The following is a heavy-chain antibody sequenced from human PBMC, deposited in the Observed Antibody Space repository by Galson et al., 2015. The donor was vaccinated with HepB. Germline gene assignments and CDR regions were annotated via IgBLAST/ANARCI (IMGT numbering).Heavy chain of an antibody. CDR3: ARKYSSSWYNAFDI. J-gene: IGHJ3*02. Sequence: LSLTCTVSGGSISSYSWSWIRQPPGKGLEWIGYIYYSGSTNYNPSLKSRVTISVDTSKNQFSLQLSSLTAADTAVYYCARKYSSSWYNAFDIWGQGTMVTVSS. CDR1: GGSISSYS. CDR2: IYYSGST. V-gene: IGHV4-59*08. D-gene: IGHD6-13*01.